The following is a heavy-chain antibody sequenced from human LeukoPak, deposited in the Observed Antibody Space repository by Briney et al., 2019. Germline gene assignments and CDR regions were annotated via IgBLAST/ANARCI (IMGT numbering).Heavy chain of an antibody. CDR2: ISYDGSNK. CDR1: GFTFSSYA. D-gene: IGHD3-10*01. Sequence: VQPGRSLRLSCAASGFTFSSYAMHWVRQAPGKGLEWVAVISYDGSNKYYADSVKGRFTISRDNSKNTLYLQMNSLRAEDTAVYYCARGLWFGGPWGQGTLVTVSS. V-gene: IGHV3-30-3*01. J-gene: IGHJ5*02. CDR3: ARGLWFGGP.